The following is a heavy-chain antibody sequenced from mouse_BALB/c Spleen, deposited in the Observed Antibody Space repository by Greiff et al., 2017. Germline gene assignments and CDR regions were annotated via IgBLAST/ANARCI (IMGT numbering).Heavy chain of an antibody. J-gene: IGHJ2*01. CDR1: GFTFSSFG. D-gene: IGHD4-1*01. V-gene: IGHV5-17*02. Sequence: EVQLQESGGGLVQPGGSRKLSCAASGFTFSSFGMHWVRQAPEKGLEWVAYISSGSSTIYYADTVKGRFTISRDNPKNTLFLQMTSLRSEDTAMYYCARGKLGRGCYFDYWGQGTTLTVSS. CDR2: ISSGSSTI. CDR3: ARGKLGRGCYFDY.